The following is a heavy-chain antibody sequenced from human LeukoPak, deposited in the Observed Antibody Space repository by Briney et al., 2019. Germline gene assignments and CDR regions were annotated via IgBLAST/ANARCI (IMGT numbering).Heavy chain of an antibody. V-gene: IGHV1-69*02. CDR1: GGTFSSYT. CDR2: IIPILGIA. CDR3: ARDYSNYVFDY. Sequence: SVKVSCKASGGTFSSYTISWVRQAPGQGLERMGRIIPILGIANYAQKFQGRVTITADKSTSTAYMELSSLRSEDTAVYYCARDYSNYVFDYWGQGTLVTVSS. J-gene: IGHJ4*02. D-gene: IGHD4-11*01.